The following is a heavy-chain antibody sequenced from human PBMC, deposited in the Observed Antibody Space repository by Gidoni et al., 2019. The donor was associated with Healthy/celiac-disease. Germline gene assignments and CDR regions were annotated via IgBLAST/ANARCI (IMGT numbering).Heavy chain of an antibody. J-gene: IGHJ3*02. CDR2: ISSSSSTI. Sequence: EVQLVESGGGLVQPGGSLRLSCAASGFTFSRYSLTWVRQAPGKGLEWVSYISSSSSTIYYADSVKGRFTISRDNAKNSLYLQMNSLRAEDTAVYYCAREALPPYDYVWGSDRPFFDIWGQGTMVTVSS. CDR3: AREALPPYDYVWGSDRPFFDI. V-gene: IGHV3-48*01. CDR1: GFTFSRYS. D-gene: IGHD3-16*02.